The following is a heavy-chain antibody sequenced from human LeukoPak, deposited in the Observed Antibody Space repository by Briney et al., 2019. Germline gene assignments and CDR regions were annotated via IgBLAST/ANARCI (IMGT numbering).Heavy chain of an antibody. CDR3: AILTGVGDRGYFDY. V-gene: IGHV1-24*01. D-gene: IGHD3-16*01. J-gene: IGHJ4*02. CDR2: FDPEDGET. CDR1: GGTFSSYV. Sequence: ASVKVSCKASGGTFSSYVINWVRQAPGQGLEWMGGFDPEDGETIYAQKFQGRVTMTEDTSTDTAYMELSSLRSEDTAVYYCAILTGVGDRGYFDYWGQGTLVTVSS.